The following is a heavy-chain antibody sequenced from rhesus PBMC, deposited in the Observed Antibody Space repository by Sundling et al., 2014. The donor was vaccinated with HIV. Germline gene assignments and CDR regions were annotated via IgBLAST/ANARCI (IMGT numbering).Heavy chain of an antibody. CDR2: ISGSRGST. D-gene: IGHD5-42*01. J-gene: IGHJ4*01. V-gene: IGHV4S2*01. Sequence: QVQLQESGPGLVKPSETLPLICAVSGVSFGNNYWSWIRQAPGKGLEWIGRISGSRGSTDYNPSLKSRVTISMDTSKKQFSLNLRSVTAADTAVYYCAGVGYSPLGFGYWGQGVLVTVSS. CDR1: GVSFGNNY. CDR3: AGVGYSPLGFGY.